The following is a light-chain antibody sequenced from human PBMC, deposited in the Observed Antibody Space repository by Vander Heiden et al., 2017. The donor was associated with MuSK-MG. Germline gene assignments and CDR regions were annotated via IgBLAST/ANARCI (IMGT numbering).Light chain of an antibody. CDR2: YDN. J-gene: IGLJ1*01. V-gene: IGLV3-21*04. Sequence: SYVLTQPPPVSAAPGETARKTCGRANIGGKSVHWYQQKPGQAPVLVIYYDNERPSGIPERFSGSNSGDTATLTISRVDAGDEADYYCQVWDSDSDHPVFGAGTKVTAL. CDR1: NIGGKS. CDR3: QVWDSDSDHPV.